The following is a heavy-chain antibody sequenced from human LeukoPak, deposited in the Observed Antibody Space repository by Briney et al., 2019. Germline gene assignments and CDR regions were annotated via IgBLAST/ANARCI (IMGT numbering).Heavy chain of an antibody. CDR1: GYTFTSYG. J-gene: IGHJ4*02. D-gene: IGHD6-13*01. CDR3: ARGVAPIAAAGLDY. V-gene: IGHV1-18*01. Sequence: GASVKVSCKASGYTFTSYGISWVRQAPGQGLEWMGWISAYNGNTNYAQKLQGRVTMTTDTSTSKAYMELRSLRSDDTAVYYCARGVAPIAAAGLDYWGQGTLVTVSS. CDR2: ISAYNGNT.